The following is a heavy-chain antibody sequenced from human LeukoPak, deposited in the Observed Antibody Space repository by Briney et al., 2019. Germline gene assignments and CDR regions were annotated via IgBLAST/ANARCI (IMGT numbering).Heavy chain of an antibody. D-gene: IGHD6-19*01. Sequence: GGSLRLSCAASGITFSNAWMTWVRQAPGKGLEGVGRIYRSSNGETTDYGAPVKGRFTMSRDDSKNTLYLQMNSLKTEDTAVYYCTTYSSGSCPFWGQGTLVTVSS. J-gene: IGHJ4*02. CDR2: IYRSSNGETT. CDR1: GITFSNAW. V-gene: IGHV3-15*01. CDR3: TTYSSGSCPF.